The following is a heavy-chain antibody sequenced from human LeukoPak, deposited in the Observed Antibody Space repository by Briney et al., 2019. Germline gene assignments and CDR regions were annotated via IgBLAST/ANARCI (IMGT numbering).Heavy chain of an antibody. J-gene: IGHJ4*02. D-gene: IGHD3-22*01. CDR1: GFTYSSYA. V-gene: IGHV3-23*01. CDR2: ISGSGDNT. Sequence: GGSLRLSCAASGFTYSSYAMSWVRQAPGKGLEWVSGISGSGDNTYYADSVKGRFTISRDNSKNTLYVQVNSLGAEDTAAYYCAKGSYYDSSGSFYFDYWGQGTLVTVSS. CDR3: AKGSYYDSSGSFYFDY.